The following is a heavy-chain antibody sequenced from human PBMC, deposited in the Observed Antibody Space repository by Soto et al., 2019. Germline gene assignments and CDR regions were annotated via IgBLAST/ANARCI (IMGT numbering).Heavy chain of an antibody. Sequence: GGSLRLSCAASGFTFSSYAMHWVRQAPGKGLEWVAVISYDGSNKYYADSVKGRFTISRDNSKNTLYLQMISLRAEDTTVYYCAKSLGATAANAFDIWGQGTMVTVSS. CDR1: GFTFSSYA. J-gene: IGHJ3*02. CDR2: ISYDGSNK. V-gene: IGHV3-30*18. CDR3: AKSLGATAANAFDI. D-gene: IGHD2-2*01.